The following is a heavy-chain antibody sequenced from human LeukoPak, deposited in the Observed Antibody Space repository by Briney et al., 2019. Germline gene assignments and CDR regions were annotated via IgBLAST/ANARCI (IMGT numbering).Heavy chain of an antibody. D-gene: IGHD3-10*01. CDR3: AKRGVVIRAVIIVGFHKEAYYFDY. CDR1: GITLSNYG. J-gene: IGHJ4*02. V-gene: IGHV3-23*01. Sequence: GGSLRLSCAVSGITLSNYGMSWVRQAPGKGLEWVAGVSDSGGNTNYADSVKGRFTISRDNAKNTLYLQMNSLRAEDTAVYFCAKRGVVIRAVIIVGFHKEAYYFDYWGQGALVTVSS. CDR2: VSDSGGNT.